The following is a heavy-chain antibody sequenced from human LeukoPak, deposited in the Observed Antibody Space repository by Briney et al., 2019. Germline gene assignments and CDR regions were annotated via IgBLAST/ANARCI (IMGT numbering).Heavy chain of an antibody. CDR2: IYYSGST. CDR3: ARDNGFLGPIAFDI. J-gene: IGHJ3*02. V-gene: IGHV4-59*01. CDR1: GGSISSYY. Sequence: PSETLSLTCTVSGGSISSYYWSWIRQPPGKGLEWIGYIYYSGSTNYNPSLKSRVTISVDASKNQLSLKLSSVTAADTAVYYCARDNGFLGPIAFDIWGQGAMVTVSS. D-gene: IGHD3-3*01.